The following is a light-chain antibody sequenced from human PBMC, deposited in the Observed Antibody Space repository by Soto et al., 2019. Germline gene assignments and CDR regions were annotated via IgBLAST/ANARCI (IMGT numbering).Light chain of an antibody. Sequence: QSVLTQPPSASGSPGQSVTISCTGTSSDVGGYNYVSWYQQHPGKVPKVLISEVNKRPSGVPDRFSGSKSGNTASLTVSGLQADDEADYYCSSFAGTFIVFGTGTKVTVL. CDR3: SSFAGTFIV. CDR1: SSDVGGYNY. J-gene: IGLJ1*01. V-gene: IGLV2-8*01. CDR2: EVN.